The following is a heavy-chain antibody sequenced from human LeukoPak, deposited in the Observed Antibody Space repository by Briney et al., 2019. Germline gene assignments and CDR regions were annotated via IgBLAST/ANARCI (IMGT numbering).Heavy chain of an antibody. D-gene: IGHD5-18*01. CDR1: GGTFSSYA. V-gene: IGHV1-18*01. CDR2: ISAYNGNT. Sequence: ASVKVSCKASGGTFSSYAINWVRQAPGQGLEWMGWISAYNGNTNYAQKLQGRVTMTTDTSTSTAYMELRSLRSEDTAVYYCARAPDTAMVAYYYYYMDVWGKGTTVTVSS. CDR3: ARAPDTAMVAYYYYYMDV. J-gene: IGHJ6*03.